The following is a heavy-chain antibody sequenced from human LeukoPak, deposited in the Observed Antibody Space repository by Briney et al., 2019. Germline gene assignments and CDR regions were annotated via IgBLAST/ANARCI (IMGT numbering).Heavy chain of an antibody. D-gene: IGHD2-8*01. J-gene: IGHJ4*02. CDR1: GFIATSNY. CDR3: ATGGRSGMAFDF. CDR2: IYGGGNT. Sequence: GGSLRLSCSFSGFIATSNYMAWVRQSPGKGLQWISFIYGGGNTLYADSVRDRFSISRDNSKSTLYLQMNSVRVKDTAVYYCATGGRSGMAFDFWGQGTLVTVSS. V-gene: IGHV3-53*01.